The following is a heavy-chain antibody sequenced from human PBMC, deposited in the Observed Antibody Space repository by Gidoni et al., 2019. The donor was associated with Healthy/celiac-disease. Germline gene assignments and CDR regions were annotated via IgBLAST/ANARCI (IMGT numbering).Heavy chain of an antibody. V-gene: IGHV3-21*01. Sequence: EVQLVESGGGLVKPGGSLRLSCAASGFTFSSYSMNWVRQAPGKGLEWVSSISSSSSYIYYADSVKGRFTISRDNAKNSLYLQMNSLRAEDTAVYYCARDSITGTTRSAPTDAFDIWGQGTMVTVSS. CDR3: ARDSITGTTRSAPTDAFDI. J-gene: IGHJ3*02. D-gene: IGHD1-20*01. CDR2: ISSSSSYI. CDR1: GFTFSSYS.